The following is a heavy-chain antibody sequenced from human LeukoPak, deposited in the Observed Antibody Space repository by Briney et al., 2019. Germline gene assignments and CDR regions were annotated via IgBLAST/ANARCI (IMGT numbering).Heavy chain of an antibody. D-gene: IGHD6-19*01. J-gene: IGHJ3*02. CDR2: ISSSSSYI. V-gene: IGHV3-21*01. Sequence: PGASLRLSCEVSGFTFSSYAMSWVRQAPGKGLEWVSSISSSSSYIYYADSVKGRFTISRDNAKNSLYLQMNSLRAEDTAVYYCARDIAVAGRDAFDIWGQGTMVTVSS. CDR1: GFTFSSYA. CDR3: ARDIAVAGRDAFDI.